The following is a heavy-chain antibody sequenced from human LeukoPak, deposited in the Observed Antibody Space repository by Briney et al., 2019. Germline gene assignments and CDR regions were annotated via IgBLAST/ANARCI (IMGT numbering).Heavy chain of an antibody. V-gene: IGHV1-24*01. Sequence: GASVKVSCKVSGYTLTELCMHWVRQAPGKGLEWMGGCNPEDGETIYAQKFQGRVTMTEDTSTDTAYMELSSLRSEDTAVYYCAIDYRDYYYYYYMDVWGKGTTVTVSS. D-gene: IGHD4-11*01. J-gene: IGHJ6*03. CDR3: AIDYRDYYYYYYMDV. CDR1: GYTLTELC. CDR2: CNPEDGET.